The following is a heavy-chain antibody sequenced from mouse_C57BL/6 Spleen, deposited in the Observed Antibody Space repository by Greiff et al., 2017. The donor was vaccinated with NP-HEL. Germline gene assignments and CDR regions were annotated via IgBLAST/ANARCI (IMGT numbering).Heavy chain of an antibody. CDR3: ARREPPSNYYGSSYDALDY. Sequence: QVQLKQSGAELMKPGASVKLSCKATGYTFTGYWIEWVKQRPGHGLEWIGEILPGSGSTNYNEKFKGKATFTADTSSNTAYMQLSSLTTEDSAIYYCARREPPSNYYGSSYDALDYWGQGTPVTVSS. CDR2: ILPGSGST. CDR1: GYTFTGYW. D-gene: IGHD1-1*01. J-gene: IGHJ4*01. V-gene: IGHV1-9*01.